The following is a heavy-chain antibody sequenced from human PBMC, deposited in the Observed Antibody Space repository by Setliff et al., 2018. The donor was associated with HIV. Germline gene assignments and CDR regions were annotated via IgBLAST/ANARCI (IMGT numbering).Heavy chain of an antibody. CDR1: GGSISSGTYY. CDR2: IYHSGST. V-gene: IGHV4-39*07. Sequence: ASETLSLTCSVSGGSISSGTYYWGWIRQPPGKGLEWIGSIYHSGSTYYNPSLTSRVTISVDTSKNQFSLKLSSVTAADPAVYYCARLSPQYSGYDSGAFGYWGQGTLVTVSS. D-gene: IGHD5-12*01. J-gene: IGHJ4*02. CDR3: ARLSPQYSGYDSGAFGY.